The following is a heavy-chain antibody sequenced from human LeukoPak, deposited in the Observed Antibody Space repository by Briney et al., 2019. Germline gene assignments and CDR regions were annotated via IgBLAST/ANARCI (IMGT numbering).Heavy chain of an antibody. Sequence: GGSLRLSCAASGFTFSSYWMSWVRQAPGKGLEWVANIKEGGSETYYVESVRGRFTISRDNAKNSLYLQMNSLRAEDTAVYYCARELYNGFRHSPFDYWGQGTLVTVSS. D-gene: IGHD5-12*01. CDR1: GFTFSSYW. CDR2: IKEGGSET. CDR3: ARELYNGFRHSPFDY. V-gene: IGHV3-7*04. J-gene: IGHJ4*02.